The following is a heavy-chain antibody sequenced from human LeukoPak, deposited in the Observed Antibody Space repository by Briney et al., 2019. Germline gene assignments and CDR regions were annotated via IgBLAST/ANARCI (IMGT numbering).Heavy chain of an antibody. CDR1: GFNFIDYS. J-gene: IGHJ4*01. CDR3: ARDHRYAFDN. CDR2: IGISSGNT. V-gene: IGHV3-48*01. Sequence: GGSLRLSCAASGFNFIDYSMNWVRQAPGKGLEWISYIGISSGNTKYADSVKGRFAISRDKARNSLYLQMNSLRVEDTAVYYCARDHRYAFDNWGHGTLVTVSS. D-gene: IGHD5-12*01.